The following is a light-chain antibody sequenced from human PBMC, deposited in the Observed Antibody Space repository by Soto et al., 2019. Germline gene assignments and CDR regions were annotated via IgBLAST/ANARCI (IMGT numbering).Light chain of an antibody. CDR2: GAS. CDR1: QSVSTN. J-gene: IGKJ1*01. V-gene: IGKV3D-15*01. CDR3: QQYNYWPPWT. Sequence: EVVLTQSPATLSLSPGERASLSCRASQSVSTNLAWYQQKPGQSPSLLIYGASTRATGIPARFSGSGSATEFTLTISSLQSEDFAVYYCQQYNYWPPWTFGQGTKLEIK.